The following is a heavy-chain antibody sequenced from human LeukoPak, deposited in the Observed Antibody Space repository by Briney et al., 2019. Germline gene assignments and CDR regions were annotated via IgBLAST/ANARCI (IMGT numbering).Heavy chain of an antibody. CDR3: ARGPTVTTKSY. V-gene: IGHV4-38-2*02. CDR2: IYHTGST. Sequence: SETLSLTCSVSGYSITSGYYWGWIRQPPGRGLEWIGSIYHTGSTYYNPSLKSRVSISVDTSKNQISLKVRSVTAADTAVYYCARGPTVTTKSYWGQGTLVTVSS. D-gene: IGHD4-17*01. CDR1: GYSITSGYY. J-gene: IGHJ4*02.